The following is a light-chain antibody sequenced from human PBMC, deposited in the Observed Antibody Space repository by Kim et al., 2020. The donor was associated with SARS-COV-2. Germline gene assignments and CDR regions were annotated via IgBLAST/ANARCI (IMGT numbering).Light chain of an antibody. J-gene: IGLJ2*01. CDR3: QAWDSRTVI. CDR2: EET. V-gene: IGLV3-1*01. CDR1: KLGDKY. Sequence: SYELTQPPSVSVSPGQTASITCSGDKLGDKYACWYQQKPGQSPVLVIHEETKRPSGIPERFSGSKSGNTATLTISGTQTTDEADFYCQAWDSRTVIFGGGTKLTVL.